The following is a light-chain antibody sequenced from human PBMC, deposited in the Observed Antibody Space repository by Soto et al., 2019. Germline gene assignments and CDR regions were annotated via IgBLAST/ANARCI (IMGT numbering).Light chain of an antibody. CDR2: GNI. Sequence: QPVLTQPPSVSGAPGQRVALSCAGTSSNIGAGYDVHWYHHLPGTAPKLLIFGNINRPAGVPDRFSGSKSGTSASLAISGLQAADEGYYYCQTYDTGVSGSIFGGGTKVTVL. V-gene: IGLV1-40*01. J-gene: IGLJ2*01. CDR3: QTYDTGVSGSI. CDR1: SSNIGAGYD.